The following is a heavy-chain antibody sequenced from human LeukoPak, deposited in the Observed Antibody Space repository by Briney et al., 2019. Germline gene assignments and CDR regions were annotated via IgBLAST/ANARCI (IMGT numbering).Heavy chain of an antibody. V-gene: IGHV4-59*01. CDR2: IYYSGST. D-gene: IGHD3-22*01. CDR3: ARTTYYYDSSGYYYFDY. CDR1: GGSISSYY. J-gene: IGHJ4*02. Sequence: SETLSLTCTVSGGSISSYYWSWIRQPPGKGLEWVGYIYYSGSTNYNPSLKSRVTISVDTSKNQFSLKLSSVTAADTAVYYCARTTYYYDSSGYYYFDYWGQGTLVTVSS.